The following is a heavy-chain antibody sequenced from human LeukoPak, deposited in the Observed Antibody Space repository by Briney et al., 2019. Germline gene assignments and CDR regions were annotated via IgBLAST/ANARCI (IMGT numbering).Heavy chain of an antibody. CDR3: ARDFGMAAAAPYYFDY. D-gene: IGHD6-13*01. V-gene: IGHV1-69*04. CDR1: GGTFSSYA. Sequence: SVKVSCKASGGTFSSYAISWVRQAPGQGLEWMGRIIPILGIANYAQKFQGRVTITADKSTSTAYMELSSLRSEDTAVYYCARDFGMAAAAPYYFDYWGQGTLVTVSS. J-gene: IGHJ4*02. CDR2: IIPILGIA.